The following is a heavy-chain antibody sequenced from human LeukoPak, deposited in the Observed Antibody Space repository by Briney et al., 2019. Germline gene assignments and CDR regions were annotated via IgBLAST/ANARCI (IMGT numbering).Heavy chain of an antibody. V-gene: IGHV4-4*07. CDR3: ARDNGSKKAFDY. D-gene: IGHD3-10*01. CDR1: GVSISSYY. CDR2: IYTSGST. J-gene: IGHJ4*02. Sequence: KPSETLSLTCTVSGVSISSYYWSWLRQPAGKGLEWIGRIYTSGSTTYNLSLKSRVTMSVDTSKNQFSLKLGSVTAADTAVYYCARDNGSKKAFDYWGQGTLVTVSS.